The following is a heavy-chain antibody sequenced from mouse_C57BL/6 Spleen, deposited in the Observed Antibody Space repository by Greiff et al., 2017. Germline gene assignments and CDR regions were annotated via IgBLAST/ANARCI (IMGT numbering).Heavy chain of an antibody. V-gene: IGHV1-69*01. Sequence: VQLQQSGAELVMPGASVKLSCKASGYTFTSYWMHWVKQRPGQGLEWIGEIDPSDSYTNYNQKFKGKSTLTVDKSSSTAYMQLKSLTSEDSAVYYCASEGDYFDYWGQGTTLTVSS. CDR2: IDPSDSYT. CDR1: GYTFTSYW. CDR3: ASEGDYFDY. J-gene: IGHJ2*01.